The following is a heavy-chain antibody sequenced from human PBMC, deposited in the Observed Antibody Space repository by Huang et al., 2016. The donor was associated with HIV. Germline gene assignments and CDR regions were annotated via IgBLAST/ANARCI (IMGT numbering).Heavy chain of an antibody. V-gene: IGHV3-23*01. D-gene: IGHD3-10*01. J-gene: IGHJ4*02. Sequence: VQLLESGGGLVQPGGSRRLSCAASGFTFCGYAMSWVRQAPGKGREWVSTISGMGVSTYNADSVKGRFTTSRDKSENMLYLQMHTLRAEDTAVYYCAKGEFVGESHFDQWGQGTLVTVSS. CDR3: AKGEFVGESHFDQ. CDR1: GFTFCGYA. CDR2: ISGMGVST.